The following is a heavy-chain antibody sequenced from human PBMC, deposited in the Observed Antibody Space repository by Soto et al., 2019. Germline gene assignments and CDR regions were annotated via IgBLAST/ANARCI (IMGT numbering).Heavy chain of an antibody. D-gene: IGHD6-13*01. J-gene: IGHJ1*01. V-gene: IGHV1-18*01. CDR2: ISGYNGNT. CDR1: GYTFTNYG. Sequence: QVHLVQSGAEVKKPGASVKVSCKASGYTFTNYGISWVRQAPGQGPEWMGWISGYNGNTKYAQKFQGRVTMTTDTSTSTAYMEVSSLRSDDTAVYYCARGGSSWSAEYYQYWGQGTLVIVSS. CDR3: ARGGSSWSAEYYQY.